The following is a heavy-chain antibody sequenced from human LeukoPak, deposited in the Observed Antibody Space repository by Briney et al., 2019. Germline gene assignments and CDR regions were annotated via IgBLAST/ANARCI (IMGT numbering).Heavy chain of an antibody. CDR1: GDTFTSYA. CDR3: ARGANYYDSSGYYPFDY. J-gene: IGHJ4*02. D-gene: IGHD3-22*01. Sequence: SVEVSCKASGDTFTSYAISWVRQAPGQGLEWRGGFFPFCGTANCAQKFQGRDTITADESTSTAYIELSSLRSEDTAVYYCARGANYYDSSGYYPFDYWGQGTLVTVSS. V-gene: IGHV1-69*13. CDR2: FFPFCGTA.